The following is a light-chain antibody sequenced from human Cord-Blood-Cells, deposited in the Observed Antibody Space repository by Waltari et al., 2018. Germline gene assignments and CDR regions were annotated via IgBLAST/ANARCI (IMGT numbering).Light chain of an antibody. CDR2: GAS. CDR1: QSVSSN. CDR3: QQYNNWLLT. Sequence: EIVITQSPANLFGFPGERGTLSCRASQSVSSNLAWYQQKPGQAPRLLIYGASTRATGIPARFSGSGSGTEFTLTISSLQSEDFAVYYCQQYNNWLLTFGPGTKVDIK. J-gene: IGKJ3*01. V-gene: IGKV3-15*01.